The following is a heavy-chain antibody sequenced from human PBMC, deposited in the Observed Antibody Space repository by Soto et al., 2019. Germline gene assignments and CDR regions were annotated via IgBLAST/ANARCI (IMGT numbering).Heavy chain of an antibody. D-gene: IGHD7-27*01. CDR3: ARDLNSWGYTWFAP. V-gene: IGHV6-1*01. CDR2: TFYRPKWYN. J-gene: IGHJ5*01. CDR1: GDSVSSNTAG. Sequence: PSQTLSLTCVISGDSVSSNTAGWNWIRQSPSRGLEWLGRTFYRPKWYNDYAVSVQSRITISPDTSKNQFSLQLNSVTPEDTAVYYCARDLNSWGYTWFAPWGQGTLVTVSS.